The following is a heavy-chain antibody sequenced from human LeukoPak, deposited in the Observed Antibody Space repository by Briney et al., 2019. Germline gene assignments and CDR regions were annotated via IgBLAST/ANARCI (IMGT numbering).Heavy chain of an antibody. CDR1: GFTFSSYA. V-gene: IGHV3-23*01. J-gene: IGHJ5*02. CDR2: ISGSGGST. D-gene: IGHD3-10*01. CDR3: AKDLGDYYGSGSPISTELGTSSTTDP. Sequence: GGSLRLSCAASGFTFSSYAMSWVRQAPGKGLEWVSAISGSGGSTYYTDSVKGRFTISRDNSKNTLYLQMNSLRAEDTAVYYCAKDLGDYYGSGSPISTELGTSSTTDPWGQGTLVTVSS.